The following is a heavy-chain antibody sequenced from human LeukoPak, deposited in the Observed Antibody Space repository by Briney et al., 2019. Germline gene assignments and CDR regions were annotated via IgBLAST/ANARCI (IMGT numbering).Heavy chain of an antibody. CDR3: AKDVTAAGTKGFDY. D-gene: IGHD6-13*01. J-gene: IGHJ4*02. CDR2: ISWNSGSI. Sequence: PGRSLRLSCAASGFTFDDYAMHWVWQAPGKGLEWVSGISWNSGSIGYADSVKGRFTISRDNAKNSLYLQMDSLRAEDTALYYCAKDVTAAGTKGFDYWGQGTLVTVSS. CDR1: GFTFDDYA. V-gene: IGHV3-9*01.